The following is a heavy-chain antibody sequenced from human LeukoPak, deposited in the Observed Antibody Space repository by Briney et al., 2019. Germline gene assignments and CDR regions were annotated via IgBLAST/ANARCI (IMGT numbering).Heavy chain of an antibody. D-gene: IGHD6-13*01. Sequence: PSETLSLTCTVSGRSIRLYYWSWIRQPPGKGLEWIGYIYYSGSTNYNPSLKSRVIISVHTSKNQFSLKLSSVTAADTAVYYCASQIMSSSRQAFDYWGQGTLVTVSS. V-gene: IGHV4-59*01. J-gene: IGHJ4*02. CDR1: GRSIRLYY. CDR3: ASQIMSSSRQAFDY. CDR2: IYYSGST.